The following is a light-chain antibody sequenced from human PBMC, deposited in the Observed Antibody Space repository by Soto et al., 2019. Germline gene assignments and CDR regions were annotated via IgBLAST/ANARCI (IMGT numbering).Light chain of an antibody. J-gene: IGLJ1*01. CDR2: HNN. CDR1: SSNIGSNT. Sequence: QSVLTQPPSASGTPGQRVTISSSGSSSNIGSNTVNWYQHLPGTAPKLLIYHNNQRPSGVPDRFSASKSGTSASLAISGLQSEDEADYYCAAWDDSLNVYVFGTGTKLTV. V-gene: IGLV1-44*01. CDR3: AAWDDSLNVYV.